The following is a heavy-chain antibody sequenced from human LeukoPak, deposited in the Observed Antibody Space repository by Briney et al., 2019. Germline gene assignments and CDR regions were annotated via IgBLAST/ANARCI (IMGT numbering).Heavy chain of an antibody. J-gene: IGHJ4*02. Sequence: GGSLRLSCAASGFTFSTYEMNWVRQAPGKGLEWLSYISDGGTTVFYADSVKGRFTISRDNAKNSLYLQMNSLRAEDTALYYCARDTSSSYGSGSDYWGQGTLVTVSS. V-gene: IGHV3-48*03. CDR1: GFTFSTYE. CDR3: ARDTSSSYGSGSDY. CDR2: ISDGGTTV. D-gene: IGHD3-10*01.